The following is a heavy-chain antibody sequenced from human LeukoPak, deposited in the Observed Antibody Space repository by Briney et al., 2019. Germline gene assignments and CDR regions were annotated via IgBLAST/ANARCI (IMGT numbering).Heavy chain of an antibody. J-gene: IGHJ4*02. CDR2: INPNSGGT. CDR3: ARDWRSTMVRGVIGY. V-gene: IGHV1-2*02. CDR1: GYTFTGYY. Sequence: ASVKVSCKASGYTFTGYYMHWVRQAPGQGLEWMGWINPNSGGTNYAQKFQGGVTMTRDTSISTAYMELSRLRSDDTAVYYCARDWRSTMVRGVIGYWGQGALVTVSS. D-gene: IGHD3-10*01.